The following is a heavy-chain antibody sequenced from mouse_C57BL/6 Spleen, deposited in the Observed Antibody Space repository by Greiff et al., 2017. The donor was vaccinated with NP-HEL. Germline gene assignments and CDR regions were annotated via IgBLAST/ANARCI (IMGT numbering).Heavy chain of an antibody. V-gene: IGHV1-18*01. CDR1: GYTFTDYN. D-gene: IGHD4-1*01. CDR3: AREGPGYAMDY. CDR2: INPNNGGT. Sequence: EVQLQQSRPELVKPGASVKIPCKASGYTFTDYNMDWVKQSHGQSLEWIGDINPNNGGTIYNQKFKGKATLTVDKSSSTAYMELRSLTSEDTAVYYCAREGPGYAMDYWGQGTSVTVSS. J-gene: IGHJ4*01.